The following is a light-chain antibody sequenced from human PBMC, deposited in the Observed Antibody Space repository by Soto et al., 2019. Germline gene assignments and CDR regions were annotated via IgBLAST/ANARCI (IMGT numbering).Light chain of an antibody. J-gene: IGLJ2*01. CDR2: EVS. CDR3: SSYAGSNNLV. V-gene: IGLV2-8*01. Sequence: QSALTQPPSASGSPGQSVTISCTGTSTDVGGYNSVSWYQQHPGKVPVLIIYEVSKRPSGVPDRFSGSKSVNTASLTVAGLQAEDEADYYCSSYAGSNNLVFGGGTKLTVL. CDR1: STDVGGYNS.